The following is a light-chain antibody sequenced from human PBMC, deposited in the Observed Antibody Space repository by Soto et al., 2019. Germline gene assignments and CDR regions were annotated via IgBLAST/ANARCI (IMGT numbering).Light chain of an antibody. CDR1: QRISTW. CDR3: QQYKSYWT. J-gene: IGKJ1*01. V-gene: IGKV1-5*01. Sequence: DIQMTQSPSTLSASVGDGVTITCRASQRISTWLAWYQQKPGKAPKLPISDASSLETGVPSRFSGSGSGTEITLTINSLQPDDFATYYCQQYKSYWTFGQGTKVDI. CDR2: DAS.